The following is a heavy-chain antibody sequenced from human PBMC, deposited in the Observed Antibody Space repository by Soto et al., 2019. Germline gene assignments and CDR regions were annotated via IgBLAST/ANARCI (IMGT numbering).Heavy chain of an antibody. CDR2: ISFEGSDK. CDR3: AKVASGSRDMDV. J-gene: IGHJ6*03. V-gene: IGHV3-30*18. CDR1: GFTFSSDG. D-gene: IGHD3-10*01. Sequence: QVQLVESGGGVVQPGRSLRLSCEASGFTFSSDGMHWVRQAPGKGLEWVALISFEGSDKYYADSVKGRFTISRDKSKNTMYLQMNSLRAEGTAVYFCAKVASGSRDMDVWGKGTTVTVSS.